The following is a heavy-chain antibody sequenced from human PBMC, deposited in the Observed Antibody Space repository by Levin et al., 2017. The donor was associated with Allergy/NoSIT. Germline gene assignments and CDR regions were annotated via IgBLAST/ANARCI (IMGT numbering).Heavy chain of an antibody. D-gene: IGHD3-16*01. CDR2: ITGSGSVT. J-gene: IGHJ4*02. V-gene: IGHV3-23*01. CDR1: GFPFRTYV. Sequence: AGGSLRLSCAASGFPFRTYVMAWVRQAPGKGLEWVSSITGSGSVTYYADSVRGRFTISRDNSKNTLYLQMNSLRAEDTALYYCTNLYDYVWGTYNSTEPRWYFDYWGQGTQVTVAS. CDR3: TNLYDYVWGTYNSTEPRWYFDY.